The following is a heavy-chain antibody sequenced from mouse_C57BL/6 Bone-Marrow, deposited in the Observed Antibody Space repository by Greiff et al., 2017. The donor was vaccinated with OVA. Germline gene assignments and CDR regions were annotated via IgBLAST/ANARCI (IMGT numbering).Heavy chain of an antibody. CDR3: ARHYYGSSYD. J-gene: IGHJ2*01. Sequence: EVQRVESGGDLVKPGGSLKLSCAASGFTFSSYGMSWVRQTPDKRLEWVATISSGGSYTYYPDSVKGRFTISRDNAKNTLYLQMSSLKSEDTAMYYCARHYYGSSYDWGQGTTLTVSS. V-gene: IGHV5-6*01. CDR1: GFTFSSYG. D-gene: IGHD1-1*01. CDR2: ISSGGSYT.